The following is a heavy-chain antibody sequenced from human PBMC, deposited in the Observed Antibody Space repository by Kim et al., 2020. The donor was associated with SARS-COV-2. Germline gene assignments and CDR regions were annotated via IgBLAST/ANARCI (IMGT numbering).Heavy chain of an antibody. CDR3: ASGPIGGGMDG. CDR2: ISGDSRFI. Sequence: GGSLRLSCSASGFFLSTDSMHWVRQAPGKGLEWVSSISGDSRFIFYADSVRGRLTVSRDNAKKSLYLQMDRLRVEDTSVYYCASGPIGGGMDGWGQGTKGIVSS. V-gene: IGHV3-21*01. CDR1: GFFLSTDS. J-gene: IGHJ6*02.